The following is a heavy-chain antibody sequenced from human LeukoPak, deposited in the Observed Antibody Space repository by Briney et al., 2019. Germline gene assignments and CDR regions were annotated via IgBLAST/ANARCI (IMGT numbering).Heavy chain of an antibody. CDR3: ARTPYLGYCSGGSCYHFDY. D-gene: IGHD2-15*01. V-gene: IGHV1-69*02. J-gene: IGHJ4*02. Sequence: GASVKVSCKASGGTFSSYTISWVRQAPGQGLEWMGRIIPILGIANYAQKFQGRVTITADKSTSTAYMELSSLRSEDTAVYYCARTPYLGYCSGGSCYHFDYWGQGTLVTVSS. CDR1: GGTFSSYT. CDR2: IIPILGIA.